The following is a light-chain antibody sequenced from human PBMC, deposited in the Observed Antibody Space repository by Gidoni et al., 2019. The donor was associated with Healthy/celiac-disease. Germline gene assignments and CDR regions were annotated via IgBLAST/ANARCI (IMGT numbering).Light chain of an antibody. CDR3: QQYYSTLTWT. CDR1: QSVLYSSNNKNY. J-gene: IGKJ1*01. Sequence: DIVMTLSPDSLAVSLGERATINCKSSQSVLYSSNNKNYLAWYQQKPGQPPKLLIYWASTRESGVPDRFSGSGSGTDFTLTISSLQAEDVAVYYCQQYYSTLTWTFGQGTKVEIK. CDR2: WAS. V-gene: IGKV4-1*01.